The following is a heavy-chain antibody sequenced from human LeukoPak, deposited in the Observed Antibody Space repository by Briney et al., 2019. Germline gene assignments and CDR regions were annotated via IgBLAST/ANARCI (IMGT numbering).Heavy chain of an antibody. CDR2: ISYDGSNK. D-gene: IGHD6-6*01. CDR1: GFTFSSYA. Sequence: GGSLRLSCAASGFTFSSYAMHWVRQAPGKGLEWVAVISYDGSNKYYADSVKGRFTISRDNSKNSLYLQMNSLRAEDTAVYYCARDGLLGRKGSSSRNYYYYYYMDVWGKGTTVTVSS. V-gene: IGHV3-30*04. CDR3: ARDGLLGRKGSSSRNYYYYYYMDV. J-gene: IGHJ6*03.